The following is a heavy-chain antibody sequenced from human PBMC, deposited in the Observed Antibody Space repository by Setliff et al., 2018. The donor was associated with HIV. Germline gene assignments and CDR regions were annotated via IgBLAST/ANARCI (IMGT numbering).Heavy chain of an antibody. Sequence: ASVKVSCKASGYTFTSYAMHWVRQAPGQRLEWMGWINAGTGNTKYSQNFQGRVTFSRDTSASTAYMELSSLRSEDTAVYYCARDDYGVNSLDYWGQGTLVTVSS. D-gene: IGHD4-17*01. J-gene: IGHJ4*02. V-gene: IGHV1-3*01. CDR2: INAGTGNT. CDR1: GYTFTSYA. CDR3: ARDDYGVNSLDY.